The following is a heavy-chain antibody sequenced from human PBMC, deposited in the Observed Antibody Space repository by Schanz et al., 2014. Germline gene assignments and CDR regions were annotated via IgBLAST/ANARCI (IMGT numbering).Heavy chain of an antibody. D-gene: IGHD4-17*01. CDR1: GFTFSTYA. Sequence: VQLVESGGGVVQPGGSLRLSCAASGFTFSTYAMSWVRQAPGKGLEWVSALSGSGGSTYYADSVKGRFTISRDNSKNTLYLQMNSLRAEDTAVYYCARDGDRFYHNYYMDVWGKGTTVTVSS. CDR2: LSGSGGST. J-gene: IGHJ6*03. V-gene: IGHV3-23*04. CDR3: ARDGDRFYHNYYMDV.